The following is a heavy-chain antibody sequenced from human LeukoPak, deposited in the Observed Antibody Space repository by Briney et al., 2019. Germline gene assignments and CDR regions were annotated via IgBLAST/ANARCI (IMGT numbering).Heavy chain of an antibody. Sequence: TGGSLRLSCAASGFTFSNAWMRWVRQALGKGLEWVGRIKSNTDGGTTDYAAPVKGRFTISRDDSKNTLYLQMNSLKTEDTAVYYCTTVGTAYCGGDCYSGFPGYWGQGTLVTVSS. CDR3: TTVGTAYCGGDCYSGFPGY. D-gene: IGHD2-21*02. CDR1: GFTFSNAW. J-gene: IGHJ4*02. CDR2: IKSNTDGGTT. V-gene: IGHV3-15*01.